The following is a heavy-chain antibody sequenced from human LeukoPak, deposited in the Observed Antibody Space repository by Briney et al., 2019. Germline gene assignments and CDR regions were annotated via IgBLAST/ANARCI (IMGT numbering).Heavy chain of an antibody. V-gene: IGHV1-8*03. CDR2: MNPNSGNT. CDR1: GYTFTSYD. D-gene: IGHD4-11*01. Sequence: ASVKVSCKASGYTFTSYDINWVPQATGQGLEWMGWMNPNSGNTGYAQKFQGRVTITRNTSISTAYMELSSLRSEDTAVYYCARNTATITTPFDYWGQGTLVTVSS. J-gene: IGHJ4*02. CDR3: ARNTATITTPFDY.